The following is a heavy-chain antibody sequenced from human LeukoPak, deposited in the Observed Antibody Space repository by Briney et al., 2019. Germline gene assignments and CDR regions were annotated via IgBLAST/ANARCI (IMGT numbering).Heavy chain of an antibody. V-gene: IGHV4-59*01. CDR2: IYYSGST. Sequence: ETLSLTCTVSGGSIRSYYRSWIRQPPGKGLEWIGYIYYSGSTNYNPSLKSRVTISVDTSKDQFSLKLSSVTAADTAVYYCARVYYSSSYDYWYFDLWGRGTLVTVSS. CDR1: GGSIRSYY. D-gene: IGHD6-13*01. CDR3: ARVYYSSSYDYWYFDL. J-gene: IGHJ2*01.